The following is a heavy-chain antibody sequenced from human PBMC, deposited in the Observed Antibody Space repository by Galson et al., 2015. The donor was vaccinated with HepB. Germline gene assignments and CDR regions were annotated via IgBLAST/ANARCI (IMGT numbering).Heavy chain of an antibody. CDR1: GFTFSSYS. CDR3: ARRYSSGWYVFGY. J-gene: IGHJ4*02. V-gene: IGHV3-48*04. D-gene: IGHD6-19*01. Sequence: SLRLSCAASGFTFSSYSMNWVRQAPGKGLEWVSYISSSSSTIYYADSVKGRFAISRDNAKNSLYLQMNRLRAEDTAVYYCARRYSSGWYVFGYWGQGTLVTVSS. CDR2: ISSSSSTI.